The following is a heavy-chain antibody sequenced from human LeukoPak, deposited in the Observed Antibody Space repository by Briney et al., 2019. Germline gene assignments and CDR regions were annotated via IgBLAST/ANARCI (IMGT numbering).Heavy chain of an antibody. CDR3: ARAVREWFKKAYYYMDV. V-gene: IGHV1-18*04. CDR2: ISAYNGNT. Sequence: ASVKVSCKASGYTFIDYCIHWVRQAPGQGLEWMGWISAYNGNTNYAQKLQGRVTMTTDTSTSTAYMELRSLRSDDTAVYYCARAVREWFKKAYYYMDVWGKGTTVTISS. CDR1: GYTFIDYC. J-gene: IGHJ6*03. D-gene: IGHD3-10*01.